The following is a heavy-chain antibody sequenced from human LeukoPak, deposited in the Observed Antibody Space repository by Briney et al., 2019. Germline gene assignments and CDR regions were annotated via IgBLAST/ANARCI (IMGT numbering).Heavy chain of an antibody. CDR2: INHSGST. Sequence: SETLSLTCAVYGGSFSGYYWSWIRQPPGKGLEWIGEINHSGSTNYNPSLKSRVTISVDTSKSQFSLKLSSVTAADTAVYYCARGGGSSTSCYFCYYYGMDVWGKGTTVTVSS. V-gene: IGHV4-34*01. J-gene: IGHJ6*04. D-gene: IGHD2-2*01. CDR3: ARGGGSSTSCYFCYYYGMDV. CDR1: GGSFSGYY.